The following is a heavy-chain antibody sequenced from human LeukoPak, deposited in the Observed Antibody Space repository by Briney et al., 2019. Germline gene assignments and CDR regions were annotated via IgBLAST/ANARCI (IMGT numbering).Heavy chain of an antibody. V-gene: IGHV4-59*11. D-gene: IGHD2-2*02. J-gene: IGHJ4*02. CDR2: IHYSGST. Sequence: KPSETLSLTCTVSGGSISSHHWSWIRQPPGKGVEWIGHIHYSGSTNYNPSLKSRVTISVDTSKNQFSLKLSSVTAADTAVYYCARGVPAAILDYWGQGTLVTVSS. CDR1: GGSISSHH. CDR3: ARGVPAAILDY.